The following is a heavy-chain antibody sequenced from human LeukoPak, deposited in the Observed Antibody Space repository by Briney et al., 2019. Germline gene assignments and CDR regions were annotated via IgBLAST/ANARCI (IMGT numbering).Heavy chain of an antibody. D-gene: IGHD3-3*02. J-gene: IGHJ4*02. CDR1: GLTLSNYY. V-gene: IGHV3-11*04. CDR2: ISNIGSTT. Sequence: PGGSLRLSCAASGLTLSNYYMSWLRQAPGKGLEWVSYISNIGSTTHHAVSVKGRYTISRDNPKNSLYLQMNSLRAEDTAVYYCASDISNKGFDYWGQGTLVTVSS. CDR3: ASDISNKGFDY.